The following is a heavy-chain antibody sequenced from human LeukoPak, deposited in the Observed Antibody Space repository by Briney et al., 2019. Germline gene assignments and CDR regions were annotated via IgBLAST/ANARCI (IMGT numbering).Heavy chain of an antibody. CDR3: ATQNSPWDSYGY. CDR1: GGSISSYY. CDR2: IYYSGST. Sequence: SETLSLTCTASGGSISSYYWSWIRQPPGKGLEWIGYIYYSGSTNYNPSLKSRVTISVDTSKNQFSLKLSSVTAADTAVYYCATQNSPWDSYGYWGQGTLVTVSS. D-gene: IGHD5-18*01. V-gene: IGHV4-59*01. J-gene: IGHJ4*02.